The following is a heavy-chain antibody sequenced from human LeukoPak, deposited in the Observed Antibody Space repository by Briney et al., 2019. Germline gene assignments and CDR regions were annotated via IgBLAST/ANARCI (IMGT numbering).Heavy chain of an antibody. CDR1: GFTFSDYW. Sequence: GGSLRLSCVASGFTFSDYWMSWVRQAPGMGLEWVANIETDGDEKNYVDSVKGRFTISRDNAKNSLYLQMNNLRAEDTALYYCARDIPSGFYTPDYWGQGTQVTVSS. V-gene: IGHV3-7*01. J-gene: IGHJ4*02. CDR2: IETDGDEK. CDR3: ARDIPSGFYTPDY. D-gene: IGHD5-12*01.